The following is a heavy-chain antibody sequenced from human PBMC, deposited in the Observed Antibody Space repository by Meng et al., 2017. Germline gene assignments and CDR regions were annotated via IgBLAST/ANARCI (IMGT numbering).Heavy chain of an antibody. J-gene: IGHJ4*02. D-gene: IGHD4-11*01. CDR1: GGTFNSYA. Sequence: LVQVGAEVKKPGASVKVSCKASGGTFNSYAISWVRQDPGQGLEWMGGIIPIFGTANYAQKFQGRVTITADESTSTAYMELSSLRSEDTAVYYCARDDYSNYLPFDYWGQGTLVTVSS. CDR3: ARDDYSNYLPFDY. CDR2: IIPIFGTA. V-gene: IGHV1-69*01.